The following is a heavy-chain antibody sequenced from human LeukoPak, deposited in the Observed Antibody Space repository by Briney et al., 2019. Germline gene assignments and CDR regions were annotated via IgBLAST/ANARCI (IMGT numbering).Heavy chain of an antibody. CDR2: IIPIFGTA. CDR1: GGTFSSYA. CDR3: ARAPLSQNYDYVWGSYRQYYFDY. V-gene: IGHV1-69*05. Sequence: SVKVSCKASGGTFSSYAISWVRQAPGQGLEWMGGIIPIFGTANYAQKFQGRVTITRDPSASTAYMELSSLRSEDMAVYYCARAPLSQNYDYVWGSYRQYYFDYWGQGTLVTVSS. J-gene: IGHJ4*02. D-gene: IGHD3-16*02.